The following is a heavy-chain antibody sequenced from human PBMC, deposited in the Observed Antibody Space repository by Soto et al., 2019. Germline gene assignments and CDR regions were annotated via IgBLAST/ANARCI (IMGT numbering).Heavy chain of an antibody. V-gene: IGHV1-18*04. CDR3: ARGALPTATPSCFAP. CDR1: GYTFNSYG. J-gene: IGHJ5*02. D-gene: IGHD2-2*01. CDR2: ISTYNGKT. Sequence: QVQLVQSGAEVKKPGASVKVSCKASGYTFNSYGITWVRQAPGQGLEWMGWISTYNGKTNYAQKVQGRVTMTTDTSASTAYMEVRSLTSHDPAVYYCARGALPTATPSCFAPWGQGTLLTVSS.